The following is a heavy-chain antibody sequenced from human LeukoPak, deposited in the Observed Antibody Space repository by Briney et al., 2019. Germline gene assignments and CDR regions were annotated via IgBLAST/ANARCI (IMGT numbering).Heavy chain of an antibody. D-gene: IGHD1-1*01. V-gene: IGHV3-23*01. Sequence: GGSLRLSCAASGFSFSSYAMSWVRQAPGKGLEWVSTITASGGSTYYADSVKGRFTISRDNSKSTLYLQINSLRAEDTALYHCAKLVLFSGTTGDLNYWGQGTLVTVSS. CDR2: ITASGGST. J-gene: IGHJ4*02. CDR1: GFSFSSYA. CDR3: AKLVLFSGTTGDLNY.